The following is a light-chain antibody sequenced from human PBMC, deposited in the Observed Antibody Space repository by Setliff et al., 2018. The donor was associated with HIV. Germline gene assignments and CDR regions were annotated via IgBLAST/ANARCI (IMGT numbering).Light chain of an antibody. J-gene: IGLJ1*01. CDR3: SSYTTSSTLYV. CDR1: SSDVGGYYS. V-gene: IGLV2-14*03. Sequence: LTQPASVSGSPGQSITISCTGISSDVGGYYSVSWYQQHPGKAPKLMIYDVINRPSGVSNRFSGSRSGNTASLTISGLQVEDEADYYCSSYTTSSTLYVFGPGTKVPS. CDR2: DVI.